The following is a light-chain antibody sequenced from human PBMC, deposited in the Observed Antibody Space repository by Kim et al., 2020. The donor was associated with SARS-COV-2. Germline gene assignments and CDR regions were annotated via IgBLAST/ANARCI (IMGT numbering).Light chain of an antibody. Sequence: GQQVTISCSGSRSNLGKNYVSWYQHLPGTAPKLLIYDDNKRPSGIPARFSGSKSGTSATLAITGLQTGDEADYYCSAWDDSLTAVLFGGGTQLTVL. CDR3: SAWDDSLTAVL. CDR2: DDN. J-gene: IGLJ2*01. CDR1: RSNLGKNY. V-gene: IGLV1-51*01.